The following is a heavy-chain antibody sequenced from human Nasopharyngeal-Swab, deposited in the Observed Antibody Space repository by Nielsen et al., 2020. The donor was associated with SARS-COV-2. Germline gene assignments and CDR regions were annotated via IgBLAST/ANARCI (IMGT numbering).Heavy chain of an antibody. CDR2: ISYDGNNK. V-gene: IGHV3-30*18. D-gene: IGHD3-16*01. CDR3: AKPPMGDLRGWFDP. Sequence: GGSLRLSCAGSGVIFNTYGMHWVRQVPGKGLEWVAVISYDGNNKYYVDSVKGRFTISRDNSKKKLYLQMNSLRGDDTAVYYCAKPPMGDLRGWFDPWGQGTLVTVSS. CDR1: GVIFNTYG. J-gene: IGHJ5*02.